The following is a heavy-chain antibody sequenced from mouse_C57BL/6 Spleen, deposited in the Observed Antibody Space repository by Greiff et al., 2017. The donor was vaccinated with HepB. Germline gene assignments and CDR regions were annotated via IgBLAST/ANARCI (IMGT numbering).Heavy chain of an antibody. CDR3: ARERGGYYDYAMDY. CDR1: GYTFTSYW. D-gene: IGHD2-3*01. CDR2: IYPSDSET. J-gene: IGHJ4*01. Sequence: QVQLQQSGAELVRPGSSVKLSCKASGYTFTSYWMDWVKQRPGQGLEWIGNIYPSDSETHYNQKFKDKATLTVDKSSSTAYMQLSSLTSEDSAVYYCARERGGYYDYAMDYWGQGTSVTVSS. V-gene: IGHV1-61*01.